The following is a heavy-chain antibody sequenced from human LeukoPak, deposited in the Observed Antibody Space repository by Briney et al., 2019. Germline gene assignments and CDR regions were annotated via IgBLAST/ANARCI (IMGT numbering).Heavy chain of an antibody. CDR1: GFTFSSYA. D-gene: IGHD3-22*01. V-gene: IGHV3-23*01. J-gene: IGHJ4*02. CDR2: ISGSGGST. Sequence: GGSLRLSCAASGFTFSSYAMSWVRQAPGKGLEWVSAISGSGGSTYYADSMKGRFTISRDNAKNSLYLQMNSLRAEDTAVYYCARVSSPDYYDSSGNFDYWGQGTLVTVSS. CDR3: ARVSSPDYYDSSGNFDY.